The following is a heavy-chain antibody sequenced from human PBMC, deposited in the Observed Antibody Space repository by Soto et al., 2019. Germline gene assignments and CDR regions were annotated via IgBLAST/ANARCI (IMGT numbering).Heavy chain of an antibody. CDR3: ANEGVITPL. CDR1: EVTFSTYA. CDR2: ISDSGDIT. J-gene: IGHJ3*01. Sequence: GGSLRLSCAASEVTFSTYAMTWVRQAPGGGLQWVATISDSGDITYYADSVKGRFTISRDNSKNTLYLQMNSLRAEDTAVYYCANEGVITPLWGQGTMVTVSS. D-gene: IGHD3-22*01. V-gene: IGHV3-23*01.